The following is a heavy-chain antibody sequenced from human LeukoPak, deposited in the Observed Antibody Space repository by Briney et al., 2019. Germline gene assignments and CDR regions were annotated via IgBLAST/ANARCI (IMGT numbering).Heavy chain of an antibody. CDR2: IYHSGNI. V-gene: IGHV4-38-2*01. CDR3: ARSPRPCSSTSCYAKTADGAFDI. Sequence: SETLSLTCAVSGYSISSGHYWGWIRQPPGKGLEWIGSIYHSGNIYYNPSLKSRVTISVDTSKNQFSLNLSSVTAADTAVYYCARSPRPCSSTSCYAKTADGAFDIWGQGTMVTVSS. J-gene: IGHJ3*02. CDR1: GYSISSGHY. D-gene: IGHD2-2*01.